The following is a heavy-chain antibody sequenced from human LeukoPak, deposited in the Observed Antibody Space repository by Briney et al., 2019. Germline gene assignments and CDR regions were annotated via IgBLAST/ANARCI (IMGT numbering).Heavy chain of an antibody. CDR1: RGSFSSSSYF. J-gene: IGHJ4*02. CDR2: IYYSGST. CDR3: ARLTPVAALYYFDY. D-gene: IGHD6-19*01. Sequence: PSETLSLTCTVSRGSFSSSSYFWGWIRQPPGKGLEWIGSIYYSGSTYYNPSLKSRVTISVDTSKKQFSLKLSSVTAADTAVYYCARLTPVAALYYFDYWGQGTLVTVSS. V-gene: IGHV4-39*01.